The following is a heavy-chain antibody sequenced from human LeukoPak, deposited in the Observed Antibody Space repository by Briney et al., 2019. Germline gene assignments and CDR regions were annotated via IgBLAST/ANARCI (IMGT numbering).Heavy chain of an antibody. CDR3: AREGGRWLQIRGVFDY. Sequence: SETLSLTCTVSRYSISSDYYWGWIRQPPGKGLEWIASMYQTGSTYYNPSLKSRVTISVDTSKNQFSLKLNSVTAADTAVYYCAREGGRWLQIRGVFDYWGQGTLVTVSS. D-gene: IGHD5-24*01. CDR2: MYQTGST. CDR1: RYSISSDYY. J-gene: IGHJ4*02. V-gene: IGHV4-38-2*02.